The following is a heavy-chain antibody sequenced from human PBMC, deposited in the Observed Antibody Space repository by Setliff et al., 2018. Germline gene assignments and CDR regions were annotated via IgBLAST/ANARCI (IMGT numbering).Heavy chain of an antibody. CDR3: MRLVRFCSRTVCQRASGDEA. J-gene: IGHJ5*02. CDR1: GYTFRQSI. D-gene: IGHD3-3*01. V-gene: IGHV1-18*01. Sequence: ASVKVSCKASGYTFRQSIVSWVRQAPGQGLEWLGWIGVYRGNTYSAQRFQGRVSLTTDESTNTAYLELRGLRSDDTAVYYCMRLVRFCSRTVCQRASGDEAWGQGTLVTV. CDR2: IGVYRGNT.